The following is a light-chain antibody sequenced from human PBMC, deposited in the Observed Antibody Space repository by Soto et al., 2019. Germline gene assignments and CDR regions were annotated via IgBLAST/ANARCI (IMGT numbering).Light chain of an antibody. CDR1: QNIFSN. V-gene: IGKV3-15*01. CDR3: QQYYNWPPLT. Sequence: EIVMTQSPVTLSVSPGERVTLSCRASQNIFSNLAWYQQRPGQATRLLIYGASTRAPGIPTRFSGSGSGTDFTLTISSLQSEDFALYYCQQYYNWPPLTFGGGSKVEIK. J-gene: IGKJ4*01. CDR2: GAS.